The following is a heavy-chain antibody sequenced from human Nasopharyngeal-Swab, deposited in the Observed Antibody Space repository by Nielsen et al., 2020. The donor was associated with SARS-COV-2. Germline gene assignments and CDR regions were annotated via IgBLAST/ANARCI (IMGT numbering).Heavy chain of an antibody. J-gene: IGHJ6*02. Sequence: RQAPGKGLEWIGTIYYSGSAYYNPSLKSRVTISVDTSKNQFSLKLSSVTAADTAVYYCARDRGSYYGSGVWYYYGMDVWGQGTTVTVSS. D-gene: IGHD3-10*01. CDR2: IYYSGSA. V-gene: IGHV4-39*07. CDR3: ARDRGSYYGSGVWYYYGMDV.